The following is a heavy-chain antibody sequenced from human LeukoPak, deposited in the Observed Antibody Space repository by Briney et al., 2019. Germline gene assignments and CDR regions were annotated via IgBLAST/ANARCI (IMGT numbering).Heavy chain of an antibody. Sequence: SETLSLTCTVSGGSISSGGYYWSWIRPHPGKGREWIGYIYYSGSTYYNPSLKSRVTISVDTSKNQFSLKLSSVTAADTAVYYCARLDTAMVTGVDYWGQGTLVTVSS. CDR3: ARLDTAMVTGVDY. V-gene: IGHV4-31*03. CDR2: IYYSGST. D-gene: IGHD5-18*01. CDR1: GGSISSGGYY. J-gene: IGHJ4*02.